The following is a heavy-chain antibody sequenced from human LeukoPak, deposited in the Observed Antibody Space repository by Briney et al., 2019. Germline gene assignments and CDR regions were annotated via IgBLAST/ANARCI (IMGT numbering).Heavy chain of an antibody. CDR2: INHSGST. CDR3: ARGRTVWDH. Sequence: PSETLSLTCAVYGGSFSDYYWSWIRQPPGKGLEWIGEINHSGSTNYNPSLKSRVTISVDTSRNQFSLKLSSVTAADTAMYYCARGRTVWDHWGQGILVTVSS. J-gene: IGHJ4*02. V-gene: IGHV4-34*01. D-gene: IGHD3-16*01. CDR1: GGSFSDYY.